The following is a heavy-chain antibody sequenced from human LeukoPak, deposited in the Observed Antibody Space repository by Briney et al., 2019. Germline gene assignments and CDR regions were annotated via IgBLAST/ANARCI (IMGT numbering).Heavy chain of an antibody. Sequence: GESLKISCKGSGYSFTSYWIGWVRQMPGKGLEWMGIIYPGDSDTRYSPSFQGQVTISADKSISTAYLQWSSRKASDTAMYYCARHANAPLWFGERELDYWGQGTLVTVSS. D-gene: IGHD3-10*01. CDR1: GYSFTSYW. V-gene: IGHV5-51*01. J-gene: IGHJ4*02. CDR2: IYPGDSDT. CDR3: ARHANAPLWFGERELDY.